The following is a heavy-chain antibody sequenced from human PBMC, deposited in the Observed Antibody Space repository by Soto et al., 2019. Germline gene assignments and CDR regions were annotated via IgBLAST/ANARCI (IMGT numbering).Heavy chain of an antibody. CDR1: GGTFSSYA. D-gene: IGHD3-3*01. V-gene: IGHV1-69*06. CDR2: IITIFGTA. J-gene: IGHJ6*02. CDR3: ARALRWNYDFWSGCYYGMGV. Sequence: SVKVSCKASGGTFSSYAISWVRQAPGQGLEWMGGIITIFGTANYAQKFQCRVTITADKSTSTAYMELSSLRSEDTAVYYCARALRWNYDFWSGCYYGMGVWGQGTTVTVSS.